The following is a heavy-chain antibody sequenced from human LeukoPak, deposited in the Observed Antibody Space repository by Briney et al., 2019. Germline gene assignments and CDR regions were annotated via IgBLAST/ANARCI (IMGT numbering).Heavy chain of an antibody. J-gene: IGHJ3*02. Sequence: GASVKVSCKASGGTFSSYAISWVRQAPGQGLEWMGGIIPIFGTANYAQKFQGRVTITADESTSTAYMELSSLRSEDTAVYYCASDAGHTTHGGYDAFDIWGQGTMVTVSS. V-gene: IGHV1-69*13. CDR3: ASDAGHTTHGGYDAFDI. CDR2: IIPIFGTA. CDR1: GGTFSSYA. D-gene: IGHD3-16*01.